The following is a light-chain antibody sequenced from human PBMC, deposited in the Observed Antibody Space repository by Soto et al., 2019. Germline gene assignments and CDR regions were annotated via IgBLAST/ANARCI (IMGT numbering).Light chain of an antibody. CDR1: SSDVGGYNY. V-gene: IGLV2-14*01. CDR3: SSYTSSSTRV. CDR2: EVS. Sequence: QSALTQPASVSGSPGQSITISCTGTSSDVGGYNYVSWYQQHPGKAPKLMIYEVSNRTSGVSNRFSGSKSGNTASLTISGLQDEDEDDYYCSSYTSSSTRVFGGGTKLTVL. J-gene: IGLJ3*02.